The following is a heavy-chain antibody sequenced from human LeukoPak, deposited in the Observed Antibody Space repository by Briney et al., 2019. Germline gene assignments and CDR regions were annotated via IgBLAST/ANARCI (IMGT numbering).Heavy chain of an antibody. Sequence: GGSLRLSCVVSGISLTNYAMTWVRQAPGKGLEWVSAISGSGGSTYYAGSVKGRFTISRDNSKNTLYLQMNSLRAEDTAVYYCAKVAPDHYYGSGGTPDFDYWGQGTLVTVSS. D-gene: IGHD3-10*01. CDR3: AKVAPDHYYGSGGTPDFDY. CDR2: ISGSGGST. CDR1: GISLTNYA. J-gene: IGHJ4*02. V-gene: IGHV3-23*01.